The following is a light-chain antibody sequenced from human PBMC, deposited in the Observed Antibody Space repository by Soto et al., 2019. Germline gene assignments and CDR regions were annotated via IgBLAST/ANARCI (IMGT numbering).Light chain of an antibody. Sequence: QSALTQPASVSGSPGQSITISCTGTSSDVGGYNYVSWYQQHPGKAPKLIIYEVSNRPSGVSNHFSGSKSGNTASLTISGLQAEDEADYYCSSYTSSSTGVFGGGTKLTVL. V-gene: IGLV2-14*01. CDR3: SSYTSSSTGV. CDR2: EVS. J-gene: IGLJ3*02. CDR1: SSDVGGYNY.